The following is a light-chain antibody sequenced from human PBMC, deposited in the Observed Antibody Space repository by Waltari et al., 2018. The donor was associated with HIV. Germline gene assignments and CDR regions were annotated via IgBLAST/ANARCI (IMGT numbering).Light chain of an antibody. V-gene: IGLV1-40*01. Sequence: QSVLTQPPSVSGAPGQRVTISCTGSSSNIGADYDVHWYQQPPGTAPKLLLYDNNNRPAGVPDRCAGSKSGPSASLAITGLQAEDEADYYCQSYDSSLGGSVFGGGTKVTVL. CDR2: DNN. CDR1: SSNIGADYD. CDR3: QSYDSSLGGSV. J-gene: IGLJ2*01.